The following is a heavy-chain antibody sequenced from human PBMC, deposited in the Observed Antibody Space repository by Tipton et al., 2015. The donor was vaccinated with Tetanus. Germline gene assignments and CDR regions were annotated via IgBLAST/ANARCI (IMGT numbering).Heavy chain of an antibody. CDR3: ARGLFCANGICPALLFDP. D-gene: IGHD2-8*01. Sequence: TLSLTCTVSGDFASLSYWSWIRQPVGKSLEWLGRISTSGNTHYNPSLKGRVTMSLDTPKKHFSLTLTSVTAADTAAYYCARGLFCANGICPALLFDPWGQGTQVTVSS. V-gene: IGHV4-4*07. J-gene: IGHJ5*02. CDR1: GDFASLSY. CDR2: ISTSGNT.